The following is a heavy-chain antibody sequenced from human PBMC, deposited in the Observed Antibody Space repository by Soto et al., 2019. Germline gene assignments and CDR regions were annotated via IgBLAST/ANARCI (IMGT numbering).Heavy chain of an antibody. CDR1: GGSISSGGYS. V-gene: IGHV4-30-2*01. Sequence: SETLSLTCAVSGGSISSGGYSWSWIRQPPGKGLEWIGYIYHSGSTYYNPSLKSRVTISVDRSKNQFSLKMSSVTAADTAVYYCARADSSGYYLDYWGQGTLVTVSS. J-gene: IGHJ4*02. D-gene: IGHD3-22*01. CDR3: ARADSSGYYLDY. CDR2: IYHSGST.